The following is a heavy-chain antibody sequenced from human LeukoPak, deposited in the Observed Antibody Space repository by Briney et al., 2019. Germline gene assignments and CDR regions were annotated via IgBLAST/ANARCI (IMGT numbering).Heavy chain of an antibody. Sequence: GGSLRLSCAASGFTFSSYGMHWVRQAPGKGLEWVAFIRSDGSYNSYSDSVKGRFTISRDNSKNTPYLQMNSLRAEDTAVYYCAKVRLGYCSGGSCSRGGTSMDVWGRGTTVTISS. CDR2: IRSDGSYN. D-gene: IGHD2-15*01. CDR3: AKVRLGYCSGGSCSRGGTSMDV. CDR1: GFTFSSYG. J-gene: IGHJ6*03. V-gene: IGHV3-30*02.